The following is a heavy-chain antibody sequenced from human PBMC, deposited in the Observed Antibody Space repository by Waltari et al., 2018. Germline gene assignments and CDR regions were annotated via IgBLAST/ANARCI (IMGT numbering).Heavy chain of an antibody. Sequence: QVQLVQSGAEVKKPGSSVKVSCKASGGTFSSYAISWVRQATGQGLEWMGGIIPIFGTANYAQKFQGRVTITADESTSTAYMELSSLRSEDTAVYYCARRGPGYGGNWRRWFDPWGQGTLVTVSS. J-gene: IGHJ5*02. CDR3: ARRGPGYGGNWRRWFDP. V-gene: IGHV1-69*01. D-gene: IGHD2-15*01. CDR1: GGTFSSYA. CDR2: IIPIFGTA.